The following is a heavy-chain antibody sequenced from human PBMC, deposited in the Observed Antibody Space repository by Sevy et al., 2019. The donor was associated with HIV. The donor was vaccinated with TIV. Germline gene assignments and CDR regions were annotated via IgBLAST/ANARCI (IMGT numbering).Heavy chain of an antibody. Sequence: GGSLRLSCAASGFIFSTYTMTWVRQAPGKGLEWVSGISVSGGSTFYAYSLKGRFTSFRDNSKSTVHLQMNSLRAEDTAVYYCAKGDRTFYGLDVWGQGTTVTVSS. CDR3: AKGDRTFYGLDV. CDR1: GFIFSTYT. D-gene: IGHD2-15*01. CDR2: ISVSGGST. J-gene: IGHJ6*02. V-gene: IGHV3-23*01.